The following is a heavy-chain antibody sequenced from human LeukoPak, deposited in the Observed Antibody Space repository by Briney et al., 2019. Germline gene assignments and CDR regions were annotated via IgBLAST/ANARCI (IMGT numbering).Heavy chain of an antibody. CDR1: GFTFSGYW. CDR2: IKSDGSTT. J-gene: IGHJ4*02. V-gene: IGHV3-74*01. D-gene: IGHD5-18*01. Sequence: GGSLRLSCAASGFTFSGYWMHWVRQAPGKGLVWVSRIKSDGSTTTYADSVKGRFTISRDNAKNTLYLQTNSLRAEDTAVYYCARVVDTHFDYWGQGTLVTVSS. CDR3: ARVVDTHFDY.